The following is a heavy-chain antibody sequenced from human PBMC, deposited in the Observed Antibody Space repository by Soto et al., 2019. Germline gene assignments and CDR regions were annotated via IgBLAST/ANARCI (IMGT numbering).Heavy chain of an antibody. CDR3: APTYYYDSSGQGFDI. J-gene: IGHJ3*02. CDR1: GYTFTSYG. D-gene: IGHD3-22*01. CDR2: INAYNGNT. V-gene: IGHV1-18*01. Sequence: GASVKVSCKASGYTFTSYGISWVRQAPGQGLEWMGWINAYNGNTNYAQKPQGRVTMTTDTSTSTAYMELRSLRSDDTAVYYCAPTYYYDSSGQGFDIWGQGTMVTVSS.